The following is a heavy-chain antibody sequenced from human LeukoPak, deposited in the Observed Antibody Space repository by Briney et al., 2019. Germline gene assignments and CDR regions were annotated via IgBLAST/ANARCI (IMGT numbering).Heavy chain of an antibody. CDR3: ARVAVAGTKYFDY. J-gene: IGHJ4*02. D-gene: IGHD6-19*01. V-gene: IGHV4-39*07. CDR1: GGSISSSSYY. Sequence: SETLSLTCTVSGGSISSSSYYWGWIRQPPGKGLEWIGSIYYSGSTYYNSSLKSRVTISVDTSKNQFSLKLSSVTAADTAVYYCARVAVAGTKYFDYWGQGTLVTVSS. CDR2: IYYSGST.